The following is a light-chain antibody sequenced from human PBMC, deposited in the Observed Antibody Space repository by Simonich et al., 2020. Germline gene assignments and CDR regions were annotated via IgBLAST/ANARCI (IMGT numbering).Light chain of an antibody. V-gene: IGKV1-13*02. CDR3: QQFNSYPLT. Sequence: AIRLTQSPSSLSASVGVRVTITCRASQGISSALAWYQHKPGKAPKLLIYDASSLESGVPSRFSGSGSGTDFTLTISSLQPEDFATYYCQQFNSYPLTFGGGTKVEIK. J-gene: IGKJ4*01. CDR1: QGISSA. CDR2: DAS.